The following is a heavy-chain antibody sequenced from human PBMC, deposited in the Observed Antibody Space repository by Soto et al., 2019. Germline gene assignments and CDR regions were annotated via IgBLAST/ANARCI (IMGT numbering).Heavy chain of an antibody. D-gene: IGHD2-2*01. CDR2: VSGDNGHT. V-gene: IGHV1-18*01. Sequence: QVQLVQSGAEVKKPGASVKVSCKASGYTFTTHGISWVRQAPGQGLEWMGWVSGDNGHTNYAQSLQGRVTMTTDTSTNTAYMELRSLRSDDTAVYYCARDRGYCRSGPCDREWFDPWGQGTLVTVSS. J-gene: IGHJ5*02. CDR1: GYTFTTHG. CDR3: ARDRGYCRSGPCDREWFDP.